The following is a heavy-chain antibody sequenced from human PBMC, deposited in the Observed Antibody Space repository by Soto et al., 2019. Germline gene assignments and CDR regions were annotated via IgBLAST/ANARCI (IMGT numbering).Heavy chain of an antibody. CDR1: VGTFSSYA. D-gene: IGHD1-26*01. CDR3: ARQLNSGYVDY. V-gene: IGHV1-69*13. J-gene: IGHJ4*02. Sequence: GASVKVSCKASVGTFSSYAISWVRQAPGQGLEWMGGIIPIFGTANYAQKFQGRVTITADESTSTAYMELSSLRSEDTAVYYCARQLNSGYVDYWGQGTLVTVSS. CDR2: IIPIFGTA.